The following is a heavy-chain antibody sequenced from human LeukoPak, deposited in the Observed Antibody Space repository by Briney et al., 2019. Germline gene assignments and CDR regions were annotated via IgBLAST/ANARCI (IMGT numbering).Heavy chain of an antibody. J-gene: IGHJ4*02. V-gene: IGHV3-7*04. D-gene: IGHD5-24*01. CDR1: GFTFSTYW. Sequence: PGGSLRLSCEASGFTFSTYWMSWVRQAPGKGLEWVANIKPDGSKKNYVDSVTGRFTISRDNAKNSLYLQMNSLRAEDTAIYYCTRVGYIDEGIDYWGQGTLVTVSS. CDR2: IKPDGSKK. CDR3: TRVGYIDEGIDY.